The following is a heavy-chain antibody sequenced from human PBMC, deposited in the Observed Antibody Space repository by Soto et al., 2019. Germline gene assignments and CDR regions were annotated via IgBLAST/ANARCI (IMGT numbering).Heavy chain of an antibody. CDR3: AKALGELSPESYDY. D-gene: IGHD3-16*02. CDR1: GFTFSSYA. Sequence: QVQLVESGGGVVHPGRSLRLSFAASGFTFSSYAMHWVGQAPGKGLEWVAVISYDGSDKYYADSVKGRFTISRDNSKKTLNLQMNSLRADDTAVYYCAKALGELSPESYDYWGQGTLITVSS. V-gene: IGHV3-30*18. CDR2: ISYDGSDK. J-gene: IGHJ4*02.